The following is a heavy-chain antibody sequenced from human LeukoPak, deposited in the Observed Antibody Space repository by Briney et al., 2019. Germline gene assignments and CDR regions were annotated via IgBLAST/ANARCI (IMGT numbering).Heavy chain of an antibody. D-gene: IGHD3-22*01. CDR1: SGSISSSSYY. CDR2: LHFSGST. J-gene: IGHJ4*02. V-gene: IGHV4-39*01. CDR3: ARRSVDYYDSSGYEFPFDY. Sequence: PSETLSLTCTVSSGSISSSSYYWAWIRQPPGKGLEWIGSLHFSGSTYYNPSLKSRVTISVHTSKNQFSLKLSSVTAADTAVYYCARRSVDYYDSSGYEFPFDYWGQGTLVTVSS.